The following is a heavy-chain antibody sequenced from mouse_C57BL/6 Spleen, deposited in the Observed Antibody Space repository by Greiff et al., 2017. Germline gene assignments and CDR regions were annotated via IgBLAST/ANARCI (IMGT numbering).Heavy chain of an antibody. J-gene: IGHJ3*01. Sequence: QVQLKESGPGLVQPSQSLSITCTVSGFSLTSYGVHWVRQSPGKGLEWLGVIWSGGSTDYNAAFISRLSISKDNSKSQVFFKMNSLQADDTAIYYCARNWDDYDWFAYWGQGTLVTVSA. CDR1: GFSLTSYG. D-gene: IGHD2-4*01. CDR3: ARNWDDYDWFAY. V-gene: IGHV2-2*01. CDR2: IWSGGST.